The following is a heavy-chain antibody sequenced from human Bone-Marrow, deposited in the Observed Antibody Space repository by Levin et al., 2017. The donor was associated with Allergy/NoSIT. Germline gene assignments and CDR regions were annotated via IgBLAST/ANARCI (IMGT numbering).Heavy chain of an antibody. V-gene: IGHV1-69*13. J-gene: IGHJ3*02. D-gene: IGHD2/OR15-2a*01. Sequence: SVKVSCKASGGNFRSYALSWVRQAPGQGLEWMGGIIPIFSTGHYAQKFQGRVTITADESKTTAYLELSSLRSEDTAVYYCARSLFPTYNAFQIWGQGTLLIVSS. CDR3: ARSLFPTYNAFQI. CDR2: IIPIFSTG. CDR1: GGNFRSYA.